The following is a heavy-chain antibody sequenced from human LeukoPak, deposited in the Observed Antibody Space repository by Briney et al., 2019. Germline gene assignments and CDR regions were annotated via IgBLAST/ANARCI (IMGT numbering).Heavy chain of an antibody. Sequence: SETLSLTCAVYGGSLSAYYWTWIRQPPGKGLEWIGEINHGGSTNYNPSLKSRVTISIDTSKNQFSLKLSSVTAADTAVYYCARISLTGYAPISGYFDYWGQGTLVTVSS. J-gene: IGHJ4*02. V-gene: IGHV4-34*01. D-gene: IGHD3-9*01. CDR2: INHGGST. CDR3: ARISLTGYAPISGYFDY. CDR1: GGSLSAYY.